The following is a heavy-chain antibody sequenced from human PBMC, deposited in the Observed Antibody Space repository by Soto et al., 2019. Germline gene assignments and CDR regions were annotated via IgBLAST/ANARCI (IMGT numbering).Heavy chain of an antibody. CDR3: ARWRAALRQETHYYYGMDV. CDR2: INPNSGGT. V-gene: IGHV1-2*02. D-gene: IGHD6-6*01. Sequence: ASVRVSCKASGYTFTGYYRHWVRQAPGQGREWMGWINPNSGGTNYAQKFQGRVTMTRDTSISTAYMELSRLRSDDTAVYYRARWRAALRQETHYYYGMDVWGQGTTVTVSS. J-gene: IGHJ6*02. CDR1: GYTFTGYY.